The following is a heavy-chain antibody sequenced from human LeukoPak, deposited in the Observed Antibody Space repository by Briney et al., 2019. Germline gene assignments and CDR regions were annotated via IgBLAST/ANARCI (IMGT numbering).Heavy chain of an antibody. Sequence: GGSLRLSCAASGFTFSSAWMHWVRQAPGKGLVWVSVISSSGGSTYYADSVKGRFTISRDNSKNTLYLQMNSLRAEDTAVYYCAKRIDYGDYAFFFDYWGQGTLVTVSS. D-gene: IGHD4-17*01. CDR3: AKRIDYGDYAFFFDY. V-gene: IGHV3-23*01. CDR2: ISSSGGST. J-gene: IGHJ4*02. CDR1: GFTFSSAW.